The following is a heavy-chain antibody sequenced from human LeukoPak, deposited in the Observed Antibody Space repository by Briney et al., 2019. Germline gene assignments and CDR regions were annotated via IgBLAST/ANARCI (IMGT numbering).Heavy chain of an antibody. CDR1: GFTFDDYA. Sequence: GGSLRLSCAASGFTFDDYAMHWVRQAPGKGLEWVSGISWNSGSIGYADSVEGRFTISRDNAKKSLYLQMNSLRAEDTALYYCAKDIFSGLAVAHTVFDYWGQGTLVTVSS. CDR3: AKDIFSGLAVAHTVFDY. V-gene: IGHV3-9*01. J-gene: IGHJ4*02. D-gene: IGHD6-19*01. CDR2: ISWNSGSI.